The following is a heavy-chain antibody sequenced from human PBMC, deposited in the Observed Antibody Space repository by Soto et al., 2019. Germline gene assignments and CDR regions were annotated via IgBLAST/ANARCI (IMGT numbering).Heavy chain of an antibody. D-gene: IGHD3-10*01. V-gene: IGHV3-15*01. CDR3: TTDLGYGSGSYYTHGMDV. J-gene: IGHJ6*02. Sequence: PGGSLRLSCAASGFTFSNAWMSWVRQAPGKGLEWVGRIKSKTDGGTTDYAAPVKGRFTISRDDSKNTLYLQMNSLKTEDTAVYYCTTDLGYGSGSYYTHGMDVWGQGTTVTVSS. CDR2: IKSKTDGGTT. CDR1: GFTFSNAW.